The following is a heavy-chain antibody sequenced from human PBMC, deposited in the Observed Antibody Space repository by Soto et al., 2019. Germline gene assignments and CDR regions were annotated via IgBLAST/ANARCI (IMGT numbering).Heavy chain of an antibody. J-gene: IGHJ6*03. CDR1: GFTFSSYA. CDR3: ARGRDCSSTSCHAGYYYYMDV. CDR2: ISGSGGST. Sequence: GGSLRLSCAASGFTFSSYAMSWVRQATGKGLEWVSAISGSGGSTYYADSVKGRFTISRDNSKNQFSLKLSSVTAADTAVYYCARGRDCSSTSCHAGYYYYMDVWGKGTTVTVSS. V-gene: IGHV3-23*01. D-gene: IGHD2-2*01.